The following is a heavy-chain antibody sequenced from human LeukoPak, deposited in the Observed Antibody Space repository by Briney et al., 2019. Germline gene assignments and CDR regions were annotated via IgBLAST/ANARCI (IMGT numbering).Heavy chain of an antibody. V-gene: IGHV3-11*01. CDR2: ISSSGSTI. CDR1: GFIFSNAW. Sequence: GGSLRLSCAASGFIFSNAWMSWVRQAPGKGLEWVSYISSSGSTIYYADSVKGRFTISRDNAKNSLYLQMNSLRAEDTAVYYCARVMDSGYDFGVNQGMDVWGQGTTVTVSS. D-gene: IGHD5-12*01. J-gene: IGHJ6*02. CDR3: ARVMDSGYDFGVNQGMDV.